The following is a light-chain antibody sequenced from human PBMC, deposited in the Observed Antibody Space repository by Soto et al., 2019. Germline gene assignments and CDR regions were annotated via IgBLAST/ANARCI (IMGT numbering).Light chain of an antibody. J-gene: IGKJ3*01. V-gene: IGKV3-20*01. CDR1: QTVNNNY. CDR2: GAS. CDR3: QQYCGSPLT. Sequence: EIGLTQSPGTLSLSPGERVTLSCRASQTVNNNYLAWYQQKPYQSPSLLMYGASSRATDIPVRFSGSGSGTDFTLTITSLETEDFAVYYCQQYCGSPLTFGPGTQVDLK.